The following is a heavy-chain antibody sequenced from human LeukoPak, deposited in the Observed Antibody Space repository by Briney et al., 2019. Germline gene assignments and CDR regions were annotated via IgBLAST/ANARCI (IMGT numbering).Heavy chain of an antibody. V-gene: IGHV4-34*01. Sequence: SETLSLTGAVYGGSCCGYYWSWIRQPPGKGREGMGEINHSGSTNYNPSLKSRVTISVDTSKNQFSLKLSSVTDADTAVYYGARVRSGYYGQRQGKYYFYYWGQGTLVTVSS. CDR1: GGSCCGYY. D-gene: IGHD3-10*01. J-gene: IGHJ4*02. CDR2: INHSGST. CDR3: ARVRSGYYGQRQGKYYFYY.